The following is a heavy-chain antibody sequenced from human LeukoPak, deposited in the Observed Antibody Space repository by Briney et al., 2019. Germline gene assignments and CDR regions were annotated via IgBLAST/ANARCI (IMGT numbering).Heavy chain of an antibody. Sequence: GGSLRLSCAASGFTFNSYWMSWVRQATGKGLERVANIKQEGREKFYVHSVKGLFTISRDNAKNSLYLQMNSLRAEDTAVYYCARDQTKWEPLRRRDYYYMDVWGKGTTVTISS. J-gene: IGHJ6*03. D-gene: IGHD1-26*01. V-gene: IGHV3-7*01. CDR2: IKQEGREK. CDR1: GFTFNSYW. CDR3: ARDQTKWEPLRRRDYYYMDV.